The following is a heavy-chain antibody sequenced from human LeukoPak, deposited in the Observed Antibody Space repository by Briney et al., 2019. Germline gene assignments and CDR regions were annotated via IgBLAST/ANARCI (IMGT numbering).Heavy chain of an antibody. D-gene: IGHD7-27*01. V-gene: IGHV5-51*01. CDR3: ARPSLTGENAFDI. J-gene: IGHJ3*02. CDR2: IYPGDSDT. Sequence: GESLKISCKRFGNSFTYWIGWVRQMPGEGLEWMGIIYPGDSDTRYSPSFQGQVTISADKSITTAYLQWSSLKASDTAMYYCARPSLTGENAFDIWGQGTMVTVSS. CDR1: GNSFTYW.